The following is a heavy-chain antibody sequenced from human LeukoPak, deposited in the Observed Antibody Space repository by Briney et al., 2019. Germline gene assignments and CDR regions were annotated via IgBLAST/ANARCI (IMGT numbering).Heavy chain of an antibody. D-gene: IGHD6-6*01. CDR1: GGTFSSYA. Sequence: SVKVSCKASGGTFSSYAISWVRQAPGQGLEWMGRITPILGIANYAQKFQGRVTITADKSTSTAYMELSSLRSEDTAVYYCAPAARHRVEDYWGQGTLVTVSS. J-gene: IGHJ4*02. CDR3: APAARHRVEDY. V-gene: IGHV1-69*04. CDR2: ITPILGIA.